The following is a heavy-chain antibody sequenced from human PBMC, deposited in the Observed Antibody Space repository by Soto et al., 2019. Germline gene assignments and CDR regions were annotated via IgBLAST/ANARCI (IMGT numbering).Heavy chain of an antibody. D-gene: IGHD5-12*01. V-gene: IGHV4-59*01. CDR1: GGSISSYY. CDR2: VYFSGST. Sequence: SETLSLTCTISGGSISSYYWSWIRQTPGKGLEWIGYVYFSGSTNYNPSLKSRVLISIDTSRNQFSLKLNSVTAADTAVYYFSRELDIGHRGYGQSNAWGQ. J-gene: IGHJ6*02. CDR3: SRELDIGHRGYGQSNA.